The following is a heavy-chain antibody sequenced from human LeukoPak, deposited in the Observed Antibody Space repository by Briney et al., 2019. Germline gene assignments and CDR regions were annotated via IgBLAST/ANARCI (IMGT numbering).Heavy chain of an antibody. CDR2: IDPSDSYT. CDR1: GYSFTGYW. Sequence: GESLKISCKGSGYSFTGYWISWVRQMPGKGLEWMGRIDPSDSYTNYSPSFQGHVTISADKSISTAYLQWSSLKASDTAMYYCARYGDWTYYYYGMDVWGKGTTVTVSS. D-gene: IGHD4-17*01. V-gene: IGHV5-10-1*01. J-gene: IGHJ6*04. CDR3: ARYGDWTYYYYGMDV.